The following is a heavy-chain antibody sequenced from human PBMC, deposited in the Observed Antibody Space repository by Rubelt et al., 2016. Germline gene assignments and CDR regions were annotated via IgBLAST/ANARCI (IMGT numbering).Heavy chain of an antibody. CDR2: INHSGST. CDR1: GGSFSGYY. V-gene: IGHV4-34*01. Sequence: QVQLQQWGAGLLKPSETLSLTCAVYGGSFSGYYWSWIRQPPGKGLEWIGEINHSGSTNYNPSLKGRVTISVDTSKNQFSLKLSSVTAADTAVYYCARGRSGYYGMDVWGQGTTVTVSS. CDR3: ARGRSGYYGMDV. J-gene: IGHJ6*02.